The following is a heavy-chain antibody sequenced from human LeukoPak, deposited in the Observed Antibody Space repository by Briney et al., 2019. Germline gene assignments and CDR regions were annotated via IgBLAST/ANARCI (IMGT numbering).Heavy chain of an antibody. CDR1: GYTFISYG. D-gene: IGHD1-1*01. J-gene: IGHJ4*02. V-gene: IGHV1-18*01. Sequence: ASVKVSRKASGYTFISYGISWVRQAPGQGLEWMGWISASNGYTVYAQKIQGRLTMTTDTSTSTAYMELRSLRSDDTAVYYCVRDGNSDYWGQGTLVTVSS. CDR3: VRDGNSDY. CDR2: ISASNGYT.